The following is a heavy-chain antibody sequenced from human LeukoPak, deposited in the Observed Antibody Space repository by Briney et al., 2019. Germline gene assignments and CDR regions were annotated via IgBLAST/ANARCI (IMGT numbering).Heavy chain of an antibody. CDR1: GFTFDDYT. CDR3: AKDGGPGSSSWYPRTNYYYYYMDV. Sequence: PGGSLRLSCAASGFTFDDYTMHWVRQAPGKGLEWVSLISWDGGSTYYADSVKGRFTISRDNSKNSLYLQMNSLRTEDTALYYCAKDGGPGSSSWYPRTNYYYYYMDVWGKGTTVTVSS. CDR2: ISWDGGST. J-gene: IGHJ6*03. D-gene: IGHD6-13*01. V-gene: IGHV3-43*01.